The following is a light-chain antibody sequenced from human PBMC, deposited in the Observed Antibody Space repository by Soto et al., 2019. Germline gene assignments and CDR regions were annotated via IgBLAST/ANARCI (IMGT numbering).Light chain of an antibody. V-gene: IGKV3-11*01. CDR2: GAS. Sequence: EVVLTQSPATLSVSPGERATLSCRASQSVSSNLAWYQQKPGQAPRLLIYGASSRATGIPDRFSGSGSATDFTLTISSLEPEDFAVYYCQQRSSWITFGQGTRLEIK. CDR1: QSVSSN. CDR3: QQRSSWIT. J-gene: IGKJ5*01.